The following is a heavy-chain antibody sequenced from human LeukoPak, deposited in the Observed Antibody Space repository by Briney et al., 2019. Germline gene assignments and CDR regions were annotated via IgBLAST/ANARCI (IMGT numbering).Heavy chain of an antibody. V-gene: IGHV1-8*01. CDR2: VTPNVGKT. J-gene: IGHJ3*01. CDR1: GYAFVSYN. CDR3: ARVGYQLKEDGFDV. Sequence: RRASVKVSCKASGYAFVSYNIHWVRQAPGQGLEWMGWVTPNVGKTGCAQKFQGRVTITRDSSISTVYMELSSLTSEDTAVYYCARVGYQLKEDGFDVWGQGTLLTVSS. D-gene: IGHD1-1*01.